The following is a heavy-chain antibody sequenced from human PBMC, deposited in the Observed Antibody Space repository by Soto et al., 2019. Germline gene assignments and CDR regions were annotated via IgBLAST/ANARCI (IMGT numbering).Heavy chain of an antibody. V-gene: IGHV1-18*01. J-gene: IGHJ5*02. CDR1: GYTFTSYG. D-gene: IGHD3-22*01. CDR3: VRDRNYYDSSGYDSGTRPWFDP. CDR2: ISAYNGNT. Sequence: ASVKVSCKASGYTFTSYGISWVRQAPGQGLEWMGWISAYNGNTNYAQKLQGRVTMTTDTSTSTAYMELRSLRSDDTAVYYCVRDRNYYDSSGYDSGTRPWFDPWGQGTLVTVSS.